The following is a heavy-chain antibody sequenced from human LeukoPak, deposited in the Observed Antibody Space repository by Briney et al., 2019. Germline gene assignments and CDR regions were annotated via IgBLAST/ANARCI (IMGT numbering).Heavy chain of an antibody. D-gene: IGHD6-13*01. Sequence: GGSLRLSCAASGFIVSSNYMSWVRQAPGKGLEWVSTIYSGGSPYYADSVKGRFTISRDNSQNTLYLQMNSLRAEDTALYYCSRAATLAGPFDFWGQGTLATVSA. CDR2: IYSGGSP. CDR3: SRAATLAGPFDF. CDR1: GFIVSSNY. J-gene: IGHJ4*01. V-gene: IGHV3-53*01.